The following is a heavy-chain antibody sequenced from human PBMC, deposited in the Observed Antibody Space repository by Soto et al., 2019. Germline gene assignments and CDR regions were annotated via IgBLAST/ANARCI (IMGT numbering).Heavy chain of an antibody. Sequence: PSETLSLTCTVSGDSISSGGSYWNWIRQRPGKGLEWMGYIFYSGSFYYTPSLRGRVMMSADTSKNQFYLRLSSVTAADTAVYYCARGHIVVVPAELRETWFDPWGQGTLVTVSS. CDR3: ARGHIVVVPAELRETWFDP. V-gene: IGHV4-31*03. CDR2: IFYSGSF. D-gene: IGHD2-2*01. CDR1: GDSISSGGSY. J-gene: IGHJ5*02.